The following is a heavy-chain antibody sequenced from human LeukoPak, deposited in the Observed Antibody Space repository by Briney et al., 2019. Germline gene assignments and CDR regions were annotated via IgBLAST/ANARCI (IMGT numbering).Heavy chain of an antibody. D-gene: IGHD3-10*01. V-gene: IGHV3-30*18. CDR2: ISYDGSNK. CDR1: GFTFSSYG. CDR3: AKDRRRITMVRGVILGMDV. J-gene: IGHJ6*02. Sequence: GRSLRLSCAASGFTFSSYGMNWVRQAPGKGLEWVAVISYDGSNKYYADSVKGRFTISRDNSKNTLYLQMNSLRAEDTAVYYCAKDRRRITMVRGVILGMDVWGQGTTVTVSS.